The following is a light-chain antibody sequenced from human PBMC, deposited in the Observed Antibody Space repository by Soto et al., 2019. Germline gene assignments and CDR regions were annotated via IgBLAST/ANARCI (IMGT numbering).Light chain of an antibody. J-gene: IGKJ2*01. CDR2: DAS. CDR3: QQSTS. Sequence: DMQMTQTPSTLSASVGDRVTITCRASQNINTWLAWYQQKPGRAPQVLIYDASRLQSGVSSRFSGSGSGTEFTLTITNLQPDDFATYFCQQSTSFGQGTKLEIK. V-gene: IGKV1-5*01. CDR1: QNINTW.